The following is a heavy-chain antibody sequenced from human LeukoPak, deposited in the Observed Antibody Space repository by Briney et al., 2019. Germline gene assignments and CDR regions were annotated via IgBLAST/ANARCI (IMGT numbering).Heavy chain of an antibody. J-gene: IGHJ4*01. Sequence: TGGSLRLSCAVSGFTVTNDYMNWVRQAPGKGLVWVSIIYSGGSTYYADSVKGRFTISRDSSNNTLFLQMSDLRADDSGLYYCATDVRSSPLGFWGHGTLVTVSS. CDR3: ATDVRSSPLGF. V-gene: IGHV3-66*01. CDR1: GFTVTNDY. CDR2: IYSGGST. D-gene: IGHD6-13*01.